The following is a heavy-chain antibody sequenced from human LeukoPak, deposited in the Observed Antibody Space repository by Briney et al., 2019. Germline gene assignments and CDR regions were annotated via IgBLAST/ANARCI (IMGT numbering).Heavy chain of an antibody. CDR1: GFTVSSNY. Sequence: PGGSLRLSCAASGFTVSSNYMSWVRQAPGKGLEWVSVIYSGGSTYYADSVKGRFTISRDNSKNTLYLQTNSLRAEDTAVYYCASAYGDYYYYYMDVWGKGTTVTVSS. D-gene: IGHD4-17*01. V-gene: IGHV3-53*01. J-gene: IGHJ6*03. CDR2: IYSGGST. CDR3: ASAYGDYYYYYMDV.